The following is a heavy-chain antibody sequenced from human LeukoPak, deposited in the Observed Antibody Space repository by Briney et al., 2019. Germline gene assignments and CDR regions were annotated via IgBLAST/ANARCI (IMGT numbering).Heavy chain of an antibody. D-gene: IGHD3-16*01. CDR2: ISSSSSYI. Sequence: GGSLRLSCAASGFIFSSYSMNWVRQAPGEGLEWVSSISSSSSYIYYADSVKGRFTISRDNAKNSLYLQMISLRAEDTAVYYCARDVLRYGITFGGTFDIWGQGTMVTVSS. CDR3: ARDVLRYGITFGGTFDI. CDR1: GFIFSSYS. J-gene: IGHJ3*02. V-gene: IGHV3-21*01.